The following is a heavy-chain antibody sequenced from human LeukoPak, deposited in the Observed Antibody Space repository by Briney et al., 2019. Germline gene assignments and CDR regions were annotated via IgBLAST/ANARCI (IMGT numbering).Heavy chain of an antibody. CDR1: GFTFSSYA. J-gene: IGHJ4*02. Sequence: GVLRLSCAASGFTFSSYAMSWVRQAPGKGLEWVSAISGSGGSTYYADSVKGRFTISRDNSKNTLYLQMNSLRAEDTAVYYCANIIVAVASPDYWGQGTLVTVSS. V-gene: IGHV3-23*01. CDR3: ANIIVAVASPDY. D-gene: IGHD6-19*01. CDR2: ISGSGGST.